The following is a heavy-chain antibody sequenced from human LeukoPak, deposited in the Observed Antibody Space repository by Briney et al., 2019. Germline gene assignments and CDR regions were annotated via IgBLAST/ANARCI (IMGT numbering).Heavy chain of an antibody. D-gene: IGHD2/OR15-2a*01. CDR1: IHIYPILG. CDR3: GGARFSMPFSTFDY. Sequence: GASVKVSCNATIHIYPILGIMWARQAPGQGLEWMGWISAYNGNTNYAQKLQGRVTMTTDTSTSTAYMELRSVRSDHTAVYYCGGARFSMPFSTFDYWGQGTLVTVSS. CDR2: ISAYNGNT. J-gene: IGHJ4*02. V-gene: IGHV1-18*01.